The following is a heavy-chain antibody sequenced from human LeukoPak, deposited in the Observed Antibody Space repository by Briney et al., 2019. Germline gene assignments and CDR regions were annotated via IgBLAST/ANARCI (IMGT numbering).Heavy chain of an antibody. CDR1: GFPLSSYS. Sequence: GGSLRLSCAASGFPLSSYSINWVRQAPGKGLEWVSYISSSGSAIYYVDSVKGRFTVSRDNARNSLFLQMNSPRAEDTAVYYCVRVKGSYFDYWGQGALVTVSS. V-gene: IGHV3-48*01. J-gene: IGHJ4*02. CDR3: VRVKGSYFDY. CDR2: ISSSGSAI. D-gene: IGHD2-15*01.